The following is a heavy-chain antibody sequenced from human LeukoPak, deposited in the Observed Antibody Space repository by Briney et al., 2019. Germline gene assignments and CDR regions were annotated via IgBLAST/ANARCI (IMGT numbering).Heavy chain of an antibody. CDR1: GFTFSTYA. CDR2: IKQDGSEK. J-gene: IGHJ4*02. D-gene: IGHD6-19*01. V-gene: IGHV3-7*01. Sequence: GGSLRLSCAASGFTFSTYAMNWVRQAPGKGLEWVANIKQDGSEKYYVDSVKGRFTISRDNAKNSLYLQMNSLRAEDTAVYYCASPLYSSGWDHFDYWGQGTLVTVSS. CDR3: ASPLYSSGWDHFDY.